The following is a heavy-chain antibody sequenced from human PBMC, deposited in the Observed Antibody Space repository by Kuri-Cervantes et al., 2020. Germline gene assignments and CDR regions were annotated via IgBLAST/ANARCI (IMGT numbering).Heavy chain of an antibody. CDR3: ARVRAVAGKRHYYYYYGMDV. D-gene: IGHD6-19*01. CDR1: AYTFTGYY. CDR2: INPNSGGT. J-gene: IGHJ6*02. Sequence: ASVKVSCKASAYTFTGYYVHWVRQAPGQGLEWMGWINPNSGGTIYAQKFQGRVSMTRDTSISTAYMDLSRLTSDDTAVYYCARVRAVAGKRHYYYYYGMDVWGQGTTVTVSS. V-gene: IGHV1-2*02.